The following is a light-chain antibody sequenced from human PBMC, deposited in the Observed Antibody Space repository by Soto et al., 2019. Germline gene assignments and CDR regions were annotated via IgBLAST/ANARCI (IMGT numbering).Light chain of an antibody. CDR1: RSVLYSSNNKNY. J-gene: IGKJ1*01. V-gene: IGKV4-1*01. CDR3: QQYYSSPWT. Sequence: DIVMTQSPDSLAVSLGERATIDCKSSRSVLYSSNNKNYLAWYQQKPGQPPKLLIYWASIRESGVPERFSGSGSGTDFTLTISSLQAEDVAVYYCQQYYSSPWTFGQGTKVEIK. CDR2: WAS.